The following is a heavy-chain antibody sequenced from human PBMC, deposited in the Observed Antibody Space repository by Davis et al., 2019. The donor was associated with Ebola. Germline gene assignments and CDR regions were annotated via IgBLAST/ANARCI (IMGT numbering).Heavy chain of an antibody. J-gene: IGHJ6*02. Sequence: ASVKVSCKASGYTFTSYDINWVRQATGQGLEWMGWMNPNSGNTGYAQKFRGRVTMTRNTSITTAYMELNSLRSEDTAVYYCASGDGFRGTVTREYYYNGMDVWGQGTTVTVSS. CDR2: MNPNSGNT. CDR1: GYTFTSYD. CDR3: ASGDGFRGTVTREYYYNGMDV. D-gene: IGHD4-17*01. V-gene: IGHV1-8*01.